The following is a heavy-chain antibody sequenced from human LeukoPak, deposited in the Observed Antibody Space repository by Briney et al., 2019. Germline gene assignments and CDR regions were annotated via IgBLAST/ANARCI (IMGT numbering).Heavy chain of an antibody. CDR2: IYYSGST. CDR3: ALITAAVDY. Sequence: PSETLSLTCTVSGGSISSSGYYWGWIRQPPGKGLEWIGSIYYSGSTYYNPSLKSRVTISVDTSKNQFSLKLSSVTAADTAVYYCALITAAVDYWGQGTLVTVSS. J-gene: IGHJ4*02. D-gene: IGHD6-25*01. V-gene: IGHV4-39*01. CDR1: GGSISSSGYY.